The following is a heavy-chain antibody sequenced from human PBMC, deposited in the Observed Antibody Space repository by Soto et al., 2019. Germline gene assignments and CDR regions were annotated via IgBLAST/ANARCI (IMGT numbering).Heavy chain of an antibody. D-gene: IGHD3-9*01. J-gene: IGHJ4*02. Sequence: EVQVLESGGGLVQPGGSLRLSCAASGFTFSIFPMTWVRQAPGRGLEWVSAISRSGDAIYYADSVRGRCTISSDNSKNTLSLQMNSLRAEDTAIYYCASHYDIPTGALAYFDFWGQGSLVTVSS. CDR2: ISRSGDAI. CDR1: GFTFSIFP. V-gene: IGHV3-23*01. CDR3: ASHYDIPTGALAYFDF.